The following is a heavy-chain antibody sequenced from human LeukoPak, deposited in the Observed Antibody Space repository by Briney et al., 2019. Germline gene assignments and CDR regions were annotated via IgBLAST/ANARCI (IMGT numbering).Heavy chain of an antibody. CDR3: ASDYGDYEGGFDY. D-gene: IGHD4-17*01. J-gene: IGHJ4*02. CDR2: INPNSGGT. Sequence: ASVKVSCKASGYIFTGYYMHWVRQAPGQGLEWMGWINPNSGGTNYAQKFQGRVTMTRDTSISTAYMELSRLRSDDTAVYYCASDYGDYEGGFDYWGQGTLVTVSS. V-gene: IGHV1-2*02. CDR1: GYIFTGYY.